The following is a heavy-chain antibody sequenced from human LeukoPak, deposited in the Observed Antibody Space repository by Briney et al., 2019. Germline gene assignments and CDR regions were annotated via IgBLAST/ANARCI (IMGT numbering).Heavy chain of an antibody. CDR2: INPNSGGT. J-gene: IGHJ4*02. V-gene: IGHV1-2*02. D-gene: IGHD6-19*01. CDR1: GYTFTGYY. Sequence: ASVKVSCKASGYTFTGYYIHWVRQAPGQGLEWMGWINPNSGGTNYAQKFQGRVTMTRDTSISTAYMELSRLRSDDTAVYYCASGNLNSCGWYRPPCWGQGTLVTVSS. CDR3: ASGNLNSCGWYRPPC.